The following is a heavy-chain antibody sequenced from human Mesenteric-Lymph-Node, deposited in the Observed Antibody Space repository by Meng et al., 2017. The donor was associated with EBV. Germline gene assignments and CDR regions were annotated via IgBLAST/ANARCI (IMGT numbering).Heavy chain of an antibody. Sequence: GQLQVAGRGLVKSSPTLSLTCAVSGASIRSDNWWSWVRQPPGKGLEWIGEIYHSGSTNYNPSLKSRVTISVDKSKRQFSLKLTSVTAADTAVYHCARFQRFGDFDWGQGTLVTVSS. CDR1: GASIRSDNW. D-gene: IGHD3-10*01. CDR3: ARFQRFGDFD. CDR2: IYHSGST. V-gene: IGHV4-4*02. J-gene: IGHJ4*02.